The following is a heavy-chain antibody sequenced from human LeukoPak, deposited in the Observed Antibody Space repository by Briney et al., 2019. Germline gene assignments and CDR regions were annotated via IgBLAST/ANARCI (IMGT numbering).Heavy chain of an antibody. CDR2: ISSSSSYI. J-gene: IGHJ4*02. V-gene: IGHV3-21*01. CDR3: ARDYGGSSPFDY. D-gene: IGHD4-23*01. Sequence: GGSLRLSCAASGFTVSSYSMNWVRQAPGKGLEWVSSISSSSSYIYYADSVKGRFTISRDNAKNSLYLHMNSLRAEDTAVYYCARDYGGSSPFDYWGQGTLVTVSS. CDR1: GFTVSSYS.